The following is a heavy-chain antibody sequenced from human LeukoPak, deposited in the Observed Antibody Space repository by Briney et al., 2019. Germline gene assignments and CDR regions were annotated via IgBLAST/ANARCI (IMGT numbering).Heavy chain of an antibody. D-gene: IGHD3-9*01. J-gene: IGHJ5*02. Sequence: GASVKVSCKASGGTFSSYAISWVRQAPGQGLEWMGRIIPILGIANYAQKFQGRVTITADKSTGTAYMELSSLRSEDTAVYYCAKHHYDILTGYSSWGQGTLVTVSS. V-gene: IGHV1-69*04. CDR3: AKHHYDILTGYSS. CDR1: GGTFSSYA. CDR2: IIPILGIA.